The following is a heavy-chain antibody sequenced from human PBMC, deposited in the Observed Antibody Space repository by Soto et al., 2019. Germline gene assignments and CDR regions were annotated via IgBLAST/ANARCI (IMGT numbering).Heavy chain of an antibody. Sequence: EVQLVESGGGLVQPGGSLRLSCAASGFTVSSNYMSWVRQAPGKGLEWVSIIYSGGSTYYADSVKGRFTISRDNSKNMLYLQMNSLRAEDTAVYYCARDLNGDSDYWDQGTLVTVSS. V-gene: IGHV3-66*01. D-gene: IGHD4-17*01. J-gene: IGHJ4*02. CDR2: IYSGGST. CDR1: GFTVSSNY. CDR3: ARDLNGDSDY.